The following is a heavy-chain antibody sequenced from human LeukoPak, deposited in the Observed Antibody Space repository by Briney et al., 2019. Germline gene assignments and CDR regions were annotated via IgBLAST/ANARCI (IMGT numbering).Heavy chain of an antibody. CDR1: GGSVSSSIYH. CDR3: ARGKTYYYDTNGHYEGAGPAMT. V-gene: IGHV4-39*07. Sequence: NPSETLSLTCTVSGGSVSSSIYHWGWIRQSPGKGLEWIGTVDNPGSTHYNPSLKSRVTISLDTSKNQFSLKLSSMTAADTAIYYCARGKTYYYDTNGHYEGAGPAMTWGLGTLVTVSS. D-gene: IGHD3-22*01. J-gene: IGHJ5*02. CDR2: VDNPGST.